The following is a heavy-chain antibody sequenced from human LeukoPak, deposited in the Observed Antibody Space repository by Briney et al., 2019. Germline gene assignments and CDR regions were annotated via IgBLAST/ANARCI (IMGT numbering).Heavy chain of an antibody. Sequence: SETLSLTCTVSGGSISSSSYYWGWIRQPPGKGLEWIGSIYYSGSTYYNPSLKSRVTISVDTSKNQFSLKLSSVTTADTAVYYCARHERHGDYYFDYWGQGTLVTVSS. V-gene: IGHV4-39*01. CDR2: IYYSGST. J-gene: IGHJ4*02. CDR1: GGSISSSSYY. D-gene: IGHD4-17*01. CDR3: ARHERHGDYYFDY.